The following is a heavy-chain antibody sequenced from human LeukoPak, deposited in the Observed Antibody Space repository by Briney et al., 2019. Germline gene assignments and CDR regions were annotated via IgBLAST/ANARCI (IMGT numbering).Heavy chain of an antibody. J-gene: IGHJ3*02. CDR2: INHSGST. V-gene: IGHV4-34*01. CDR1: GGSFSGYY. Sequence: SETLSLTCAVYGGSFSGYYWSWIRQPPGKGLEWIGEINHSGSTNYNPSLKSRVTISVDTSKNQFSLKLSSVTAADTAVYYCARGARGAAAADDAFDIWGQGTMVTVSS. CDR3: ARGARGAAAADDAFDI. D-gene: IGHD6-13*01.